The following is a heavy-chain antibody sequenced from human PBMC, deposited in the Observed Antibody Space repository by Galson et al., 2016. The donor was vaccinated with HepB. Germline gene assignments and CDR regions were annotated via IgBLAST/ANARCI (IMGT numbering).Heavy chain of an antibody. V-gene: IGHV2-5*02. D-gene: IGHD1-26*01. CDR1: GFSLSTTGVG. CDR2: KYWDAEK. CDR3: AHRRGSGSPWAYGAFDI. Sequence: LVTPTQTLTLTFTFSGFSLSTTGVGVGWIGQPPGKALEWLALKYWDAEKYYNQSLKTRLIITKYTSKNQEVLTMTNMDPVDTATYYCAHRRGSGSPWAYGAFDIWGQGTMVTVSS. J-gene: IGHJ3*02.